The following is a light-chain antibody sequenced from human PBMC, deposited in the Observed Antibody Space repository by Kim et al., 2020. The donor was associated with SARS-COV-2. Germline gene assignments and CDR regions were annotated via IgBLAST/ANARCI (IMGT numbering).Light chain of an antibody. CDR3: QQYYRDPPT. CDR2: AAS. J-gene: IGKJ3*01. CDR1: ESVGSY. Sequence: AIRMTQSPSTLSASRGDRVTLTCRASESVGSYLAWYQQKPGKAPHLLVYAASTLQTGVPSRFSGSGSGTNFTLTISCLQSYDFGSYYCQQYYRDPPTFGPGTKVDIK. V-gene: IGKV1-8*01.